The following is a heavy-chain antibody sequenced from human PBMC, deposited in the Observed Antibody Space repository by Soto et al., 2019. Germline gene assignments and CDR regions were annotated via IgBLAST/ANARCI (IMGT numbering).Heavy chain of an antibody. CDR3: ARIYCKGGSCYFDFDH. J-gene: IGHJ4*02. CDR2: INPSGEHT. Sequence: ASVKVSCKASGYSFKDHYMHWVRQAPGRGLEWVGIINPSGEHTNYAQQFRGRVAMTRDTSTSTAYMELSSLRSEDTAVYFCARIYCKGGSCYFDFDHWGQGTLVTVSS. D-gene: IGHD2-15*01. CDR1: GYSFKDHY. V-gene: IGHV1-46*02.